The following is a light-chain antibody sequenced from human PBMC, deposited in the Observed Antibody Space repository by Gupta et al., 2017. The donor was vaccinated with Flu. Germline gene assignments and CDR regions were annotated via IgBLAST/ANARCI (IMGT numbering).Light chain of an antibody. CDR1: SGINVDTYR. CDR3: MIWHSSAWV. J-gene: IGLJ3*02. Sequence: QAVLTQPSSLSASPGASASLTCTLRSGINVDTYRIYWYQQKPGSPPQYLLRYKSDSDKQQGSGVPSRFAGSKDASANAGIVLISGLQSEDEADYYCMIWHSSAWVFGGGTRLTVL. V-gene: IGLV5-45*02. CDR2: YKSDSDK.